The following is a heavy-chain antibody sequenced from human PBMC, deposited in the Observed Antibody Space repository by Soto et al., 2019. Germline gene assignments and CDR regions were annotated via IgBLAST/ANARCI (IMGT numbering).Heavy chain of an antibody. D-gene: IGHD4-4*01. CDR3: ASAQDGYNNGPGAFDI. V-gene: IGHV3-53*01. CDR2: IYSGGST. J-gene: IGHJ3*02. Sequence: EVQLVESGGGLIQPGGSLRLSCAASGFTVSSNYMSWVRQAPGKGLEWVSVIYSGGSTYYADSVKGRFTISRDNSKNTLYLQMNSLRADDTAVYYCASAQDGYNNGPGAFDIWGQGTMVTVSS. CDR1: GFTVSSNY.